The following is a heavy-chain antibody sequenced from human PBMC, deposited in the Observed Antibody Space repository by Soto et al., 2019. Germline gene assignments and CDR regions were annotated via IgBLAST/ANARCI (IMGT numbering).Heavy chain of an antibody. CDR3: ASGHGDLDY. CDR1: GFTFSDYN. CDR2: ISSSSNYI. Sequence: PGGSLRLSCATSGFTFSDYNMNWVRQAPGKGLEWVSSISSSSNYIYYADSVKGRFTISRDNAKNSLYLQMNSLRAEDTAVYYCASGHGDLDYWGQGTLVTVSS. V-gene: IGHV3-21*01. J-gene: IGHJ4*02. D-gene: IGHD4-17*01.